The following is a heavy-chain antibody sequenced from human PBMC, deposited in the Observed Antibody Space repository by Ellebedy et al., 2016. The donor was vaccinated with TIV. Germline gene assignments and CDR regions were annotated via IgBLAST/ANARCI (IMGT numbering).Heavy chain of an antibody. CDR3: ASEDFYDFCYDY. CDR1: GFTFSRYW. J-gene: IGHJ4*02. V-gene: IGHV3-74*01. Sequence: PGGSLRLSCAASGFTFSRYWMHWVRQAPGKGLVWVSRINSDGSSTSYADSVKGRLTISRENAKNTLYLQMNSLRAEDTAVYYCASEDFYDFCYDYWGQGTLVTVSS. CDR2: INSDGSST. D-gene: IGHD3-3*01.